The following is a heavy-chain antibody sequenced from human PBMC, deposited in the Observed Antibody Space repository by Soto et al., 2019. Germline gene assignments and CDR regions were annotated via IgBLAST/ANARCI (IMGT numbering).Heavy chain of an antibody. V-gene: IGHV3-23*01. D-gene: IGHD3-3*01. CDR1: GFTFSDYA. CDR2: MSGSSSRT. J-gene: IGHJ4*02. Sequence: EVQVLESGGGLVQPGGSLRLSCAASGFTFSDYAMSWVRQAPGKGLEWVSAMSGSSSRTYYADSVKGRFTISRDNSKNTLYLQMQSLRGEDTAIYYCAKRADFWSGYEAYWGQGTLVTVSS. CDR3: AKRADFWSGYEAY.